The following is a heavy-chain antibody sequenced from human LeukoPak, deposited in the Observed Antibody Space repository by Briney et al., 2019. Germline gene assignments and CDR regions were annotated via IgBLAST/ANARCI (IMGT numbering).Heavy chain of an antibody. J-gene: IGHJ6*02. CDR1: GFTVSSNY. V-gene: IGHV4-59*02. D-gene: IGHD6-19*01. Sequence: GSLRLSCAASGFTVSSNYMSWVRQAPGKGLEWIGYIYYSGSTNYNPSLKSRVTISVDTSKNQFSLKLSSVTAADTAVYYCARDPGGIAVAGRIYYYYGMDVWGQGTTVTVSS. CDR3: ARDPGGIAVAGRIYYYYGMDV. CDR2: IYYSGST.